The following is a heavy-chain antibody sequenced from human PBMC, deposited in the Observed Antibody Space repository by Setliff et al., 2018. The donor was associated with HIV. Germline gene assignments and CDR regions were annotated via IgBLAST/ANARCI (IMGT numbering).Heavy chain of an antibody. CDR2: ISANSIFK. D-gene: IGHD2-21*01. J-gene: IGHJ4*02. Sequence: LRLSCTASVIPFSAHTLNWVRRAPGKGLEWVSSISANSIFKYYADSVKGRFSISRDNAKKSVSLQMDSLRAEDSAVYYCARDLNGGDFDYWGQGTLVTVSS. CDR3: ARDLNGGDFDY. CDR1: VIPFSAHT. V-gene: IGHV3-21*01.